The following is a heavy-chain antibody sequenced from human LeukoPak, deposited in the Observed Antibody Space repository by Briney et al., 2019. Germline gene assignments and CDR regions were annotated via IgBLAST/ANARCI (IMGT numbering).Heavy chain of an antibody. CDR3: ARICLEQQLADY. V-gene: IGHV2-70*11. Sequence: TLSLTCTVSGGSISSYYWSWIRQPPGKALEWLARIDWDDDKYYSTSLKTRLTISKDTSKNQVVLTMTNMDPVDTATYYCARICLEQQLADYWGQGTLVTVSS. CDR2: IDWDDDK. D-gene: IGHD6-13*01. J-gene: IGHJ4*02. CDR1: GGSISSYY.